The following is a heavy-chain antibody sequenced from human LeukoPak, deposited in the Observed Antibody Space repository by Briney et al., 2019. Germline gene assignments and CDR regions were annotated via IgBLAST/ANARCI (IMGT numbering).Heavy chain of an antibody. CDR1: GGSVSSSSYY. CDR3: ARVAVVVADPFDY. J-gene: IGHJ4*02. V-gene: IGHV4-39*07. D-gene: IGHD6-19*01. Sequence: SETLSLTCSVSGGSVSSSSYYWGWIRQSPGKGLEWIGSIYYSGSTYYNPSLQSRVTISVDTSKNQFSLKLTSVTAADTAVHYCARVAVVVADPFDYWGQGTLVTVSA. CDR2: IYYSGST.